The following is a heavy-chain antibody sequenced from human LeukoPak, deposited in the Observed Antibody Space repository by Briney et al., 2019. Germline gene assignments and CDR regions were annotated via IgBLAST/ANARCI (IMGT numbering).Heavy chain of an antibody. CDR2: ISYDGSNK. CDR1: GFTFSSYG. J-gene: IGHJ4*02. Sequence: PGGSLRLSCAASGFTFSSYGMHWVRQAPGKGLELVAVISYDGSNKYYADSVKGRFTISRDNSKNTLYLQMNSLRAEDTAVYYCAKDSVWGQGTLVTVSS. V-gene: IGHV3-30*18. CDR3: AKDSV.